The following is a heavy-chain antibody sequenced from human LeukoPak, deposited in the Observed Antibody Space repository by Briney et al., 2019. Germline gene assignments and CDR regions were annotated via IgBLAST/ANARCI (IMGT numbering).Heavy chain of an antibody. CDR1: GYTFTSYD. CDR3: ARAAITMVRGVIINAPYYYYYMDV. J-gene: IGHJ6*03. CDR2: MNPNSGNT. V-gene: IGHV1-8*01. Sequence: ASVKVSCKASGYTFTSYDINWVRQATGQGLEWMGWMNPNSGNTGYAQKFQGRVTMTRNNSISTAYMELSSLRSEDTAVYYCARAAITMVRGVIINAPYYYYYMDVWGKGTTVTISS. D-gene: IGHD3-10*01.